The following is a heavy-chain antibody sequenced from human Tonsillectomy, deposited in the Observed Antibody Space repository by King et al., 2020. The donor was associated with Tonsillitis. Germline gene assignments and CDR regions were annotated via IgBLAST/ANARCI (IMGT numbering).Heavy chain of an antibody. J-gene: IGHJ4*01. CDR2: INANTGST. CDR1: GFTFSSYG. D-gene: IGHD2-21*01. CDR3: ARHGSAYSVDY. V-gene: IGHV3-23*04. Sequence: VQLVESGGGLVQPGGSLRLSCEASGFTFSSYGMSWVRQAPGKGLEWVSLINANTGSTSYADSVRGRFTISRANSKNTLDLQMNSLRADDTAVYYCARHGSAYSVDYWGXXXLVTVSS.